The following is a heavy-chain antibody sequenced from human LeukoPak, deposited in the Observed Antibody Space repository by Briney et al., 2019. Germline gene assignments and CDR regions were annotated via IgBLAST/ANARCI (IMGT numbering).Heavy chain of an antibody. D-gene: IGHD3-10*01. CDR2: ISWNSGSI. CDR3: AKGVRITMVRGAFDI. V-gene: IGHV3-9*01. J-gene: IGHJ3*02. Sequence: GGSLRLSCVASGFTFDDYAMHWVRQAPGKGLEWVSGISWNSGSIGYADSVKGRFTISRDNAKNSLYLQMNSLRAEDTALYYCAKGVRITMVRGAFDIWGQGTMVTVSS. CDR1: GFTFDDYA.